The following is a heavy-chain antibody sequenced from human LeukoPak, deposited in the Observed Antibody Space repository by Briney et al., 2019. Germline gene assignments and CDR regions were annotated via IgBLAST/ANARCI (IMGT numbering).Heavy chain of an antibody. V-gene: IGHV4-4*07. D-gene: IGHD2-2*01. CDR2: IYTSGST. CDR1: GDSICIYY. CDR3: ARLYCSSTSCHYWHFDL. Sequence: SETLSLTCTVSGDSICIYYWSWIRQRAGKGLEWIGRIYTSGSTNYNPSLKSRVTMSVDTSKNQVSLKLSSVTAADTAVYYCARLYCSSTSCHYWHFDLWGRGTLVTVSS. J-gene: IGHJ2*01.